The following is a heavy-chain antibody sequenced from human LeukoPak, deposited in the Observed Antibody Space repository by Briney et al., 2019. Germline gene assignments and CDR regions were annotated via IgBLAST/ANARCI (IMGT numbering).Heavy chain of an antibody. V-gene: IGHV1-18*01. CDR3: ARGGSSSGEGWFDP. Sequence: ASVKVSCKASGYTFTNYGISWVRQAPAQGLEWMGWISAYNGDTNYAQKLQGRVTLTTDTSTSTAYMELRSLRSDDTDVYNGARGGSSSGEGWFDPWGQGTLVTVS. J-gene: IGHJ5*02. CDR2: ISAYNGDT. D-gene: IGHD6-19*01. CDR1: GYTFTNYG.